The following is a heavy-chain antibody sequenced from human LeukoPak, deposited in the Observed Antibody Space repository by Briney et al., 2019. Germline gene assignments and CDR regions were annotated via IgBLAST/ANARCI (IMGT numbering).Heavy chain of an antibody. D-gene: IGHD6-19*01. CDR2: IIPIFGIA. CDR1: GGTFSSYA. V-gene: IGHV1-69*04. CDR3: AREIAVAGLGPFDY. J-gene: IGHJ4*02. Sequence: SVKVSCKASGGTFSSYAISWVRQAPGQGLEWMGRIIPIFGIANYAQKFQGRVTITADRSTSTAYVELSSLRSEDTAVYYCAREIAVAGLGPFDYWGQGTLVTVSS.